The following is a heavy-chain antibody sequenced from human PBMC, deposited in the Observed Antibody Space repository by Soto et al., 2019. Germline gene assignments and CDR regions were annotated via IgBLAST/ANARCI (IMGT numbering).Heavy chain of an antibody. J-gene: IGHJ5*02. CDR1: GGSITSSSYY. Sequence: SETLSLTCTVSGGSITSSSYYWGWIRQPPGKGLEWIGSIFYNGSTYYNPSLKSRVTISVDTSNNQFSLRLSSVTAADTAVYNCARPAPLRGTVAGSVNWFDPWGQGTLVTVSS. CDR2: IFYNGST. V-gene: IGHV4-39*01. CDR3: ARPAPLRGTVAGSVNWFDP. D-gene: IGHD6-19*01.